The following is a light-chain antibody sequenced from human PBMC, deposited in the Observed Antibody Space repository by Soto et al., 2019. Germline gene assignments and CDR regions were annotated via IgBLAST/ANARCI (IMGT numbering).Light chain of an antibody. V-gene: IGLV2-14*01. J-gene: IGLJ1*01. CDR1: SSDVGGHNS. CDR3: SSYTSSSTLV. Sequence: QSALTQPASVSGSPGQSITISCTGTSSDVGGHNSVAWYQHNPGKAPKLMTYDVSNRPSGVSSRFSGSKSGNTASLSISGLQAEDEADYYCSSYTSSSTLVFGTGTQLTVL. CDR2: DVS.